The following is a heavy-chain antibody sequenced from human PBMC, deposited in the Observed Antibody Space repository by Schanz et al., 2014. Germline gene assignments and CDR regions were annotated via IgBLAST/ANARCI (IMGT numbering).Heavy chain of an antibody. V-gene: IGHV3-23*01. CDR3: AKGRFGELSAFDI. Sequence: EMQLLESGGGLIQPGGSLRLSCAASGFTFSTHAMSWVRQAPGKGLEWVSAISGSGGSTYYADSVKGRFTISRDNSKSTLYVEMNSLRAEDTAVYYCAKGRFGELSAFDIWGQGTMVTVSS. CDR2: ISGSGGST. CDR1: GFTFSTHA. D-gene: IGHD3-10*01. J-gene: IGHJ3*02.